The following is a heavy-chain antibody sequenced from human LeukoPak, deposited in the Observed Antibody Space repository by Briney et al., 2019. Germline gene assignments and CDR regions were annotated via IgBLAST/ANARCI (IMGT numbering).Heavy chain of an antibody. V-gene: IGHV1-69*04. J-gene: IGHJ4*02. Sequence: GASVKVSCKASGGTFSSYAISWVRRAPGQGLEWMGRIIPILGIANYAQKFQGRVTITADKSTSTAYMELSSLRSEDTAVYYCARDSSSWYGYYFDYWGQGTLVT. D-gene: IGHD6-13*01. CDR2: IIPILGIA. CDR1: GGTFSSYA. CDR3: ARDSSSWYGYYFDY.